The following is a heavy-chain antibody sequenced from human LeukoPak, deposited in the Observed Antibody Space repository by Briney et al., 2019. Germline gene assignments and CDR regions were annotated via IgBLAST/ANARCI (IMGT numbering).Heavy chain of an antibody. CDR2: ITGNGGIT. J-gene: IGHJ4*02. CDR1: GFTFDDYA. D-gene: IGHD3-10*01. V-gene: IGHV3-43*02. CDR3: AKGRGFDY. Sequence: PGGSLRLSCVASGFTFDDYAMYGGRQAPGKGLEWVSRITGNGGITSYGDSVKGRFTVSRDNSKNSLYLQMNSLRTEDSALYYCAKGRGFDYWGQGTLVTVSS.